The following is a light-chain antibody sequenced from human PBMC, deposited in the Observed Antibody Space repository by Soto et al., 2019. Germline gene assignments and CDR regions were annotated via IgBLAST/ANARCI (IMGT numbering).Light chain of an antibody. CDR1: QDITNH. J-gene: IGKJ3*01. V-gene: IGKV1-33*01. CDR2: DAS. Sequence: DIQMTQSPSSLSASVGDTVTITCQASQDITNHLNWYQQKPGKAPNLRIYDASHLETGIPSRFSGSGSGTYFTLTISSLQPEDIATYYCQKYDDVPQFGPGTKVD. CDR3: QKYDDVPQ.